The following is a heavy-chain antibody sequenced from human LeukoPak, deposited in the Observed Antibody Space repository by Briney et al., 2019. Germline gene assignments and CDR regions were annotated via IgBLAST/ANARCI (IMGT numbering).Heavy chain of an antibody. Sequence: SETLSLTCTVSGGSISSGSYYWSWIRQPPGKGLEWIGEINHSGSTNYNPSLKSRVTISADTSKNQFSLKLSSVTAGDTAVYYCARRRQYYYGSGPLDYWGQGTLVTVSS. CDR1: GGSISSGSYY. D-gene: IGHD3-10*01. J-gene: IGHJ4*02. V-gene: IGHV4-39*07. CDR3: ARRRQYYYGSGPLDY. CDR2: INHSGST.